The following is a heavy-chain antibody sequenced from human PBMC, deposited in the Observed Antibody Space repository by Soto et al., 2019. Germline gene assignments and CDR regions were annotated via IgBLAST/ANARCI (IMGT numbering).Heavy chain of an antibody. D-gene: IGHD4-17*01. CDR1: GGSISSYY. Sequence: SETLSLTCTVSGGSISSYYWSWIRQPPGKGLEWIGYIYYSGSTNYNPSLKSRVTISVDTSKNQFSLKLSSVTAADTAVYYCARDDYGDYYFDHCGQGILVTFTS. J-gene: IGHJ4*02. CDR3: ARDDYGDYYFDH. V-gene: IGHV4-59*01. CDR2: IYYSGST.